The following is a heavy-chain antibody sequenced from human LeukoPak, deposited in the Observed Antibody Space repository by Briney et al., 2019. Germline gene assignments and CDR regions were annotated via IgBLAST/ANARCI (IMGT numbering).Heavy chain of an antibody. CDR3: AREPAYCGGDCYSNFDY. Sequence: GGSLRLSCAASGFTFSSYWMTWVRRAPGKGLEWVANIKKDGSEKYYVDSVKGRFTISRDNAKNSLYLQMNSLRAEDTALYYCAREPAYCGGDCYSNFDYWGQGTLVTVSS. J-gene: IGHJ4*02. CDR2: IKKDGSEK. V-gene: IGHV3-7*05. CDR1: GFTFSSYW. D-gene: IGHD2-21*02.